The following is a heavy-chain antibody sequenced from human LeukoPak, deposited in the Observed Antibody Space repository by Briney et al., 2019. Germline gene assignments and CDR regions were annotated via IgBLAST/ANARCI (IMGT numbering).Heavy chain of an antibody. CDR2: INHSGST. J-gene: IGHJ4*02. CDR1: GGSFSGYY. CDR3: ARVRAVAWSDY. V-gene: IGHV4-34*01. D-gene: IGHD6-19*01. Sequence: PSETLSLTCAVYGGSFSGYYRGWIRQPPGKGLEWIGEINHSGSTNYNPSLKSRVTISVDTSKNQFSLKLSSVTAADTAVYYCARVRAVAWSDYWGQGTLVTVSS.